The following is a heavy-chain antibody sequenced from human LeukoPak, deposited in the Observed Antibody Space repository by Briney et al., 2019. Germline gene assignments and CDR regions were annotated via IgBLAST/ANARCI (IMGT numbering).Heavy chain of an antibody. CDR2: IYHSGST. J-gene: IGHJ5*02. CDR1: GGSISNSNW. Sequence: SETLSLTCAVSGGSISNSNWWSWVRQPPGKGLEWIGYIYHSGSTYYNPSLKSRVTISVDRSKNQFSLKLSSVTAADTAVYYCARVEVWFGEYSNWFDPWGQGTLVTVSS. CDR3: ARVEVWFGEYSNWFDP. V-gene: IGHV4-4*02. D-gene: IGHD3-10*01.